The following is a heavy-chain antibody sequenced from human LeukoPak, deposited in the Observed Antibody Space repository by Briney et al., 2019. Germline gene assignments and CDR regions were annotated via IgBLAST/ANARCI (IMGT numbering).Heavy chain of an antibody. CDR2: ISPYNGNT. CDR1: SYTFTTVA. J-gene: IGHJ6*02. D-gene: IGHD5-18*01. V-gene: IGHV1-18*01. Sequence: ASVKVSCKASSYTFTTVAFSWVRQAPGQGLQWMGWISPYNGNTDYAQNLQGRLTLTTDTSTSTAYMELRSLRSDDTAVYYCARDRPTAMESSFYFYGMDVWGQGTTVTVSS. CDR3: ARDRPTAMESSFYFYGMDV.